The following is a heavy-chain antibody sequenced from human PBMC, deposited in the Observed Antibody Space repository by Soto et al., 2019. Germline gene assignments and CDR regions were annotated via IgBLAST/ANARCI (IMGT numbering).Heavy chain of an antibody. V-gene: IGHV3-7*03. Sequence: GGSLRLSCATSDFTFRNSWINWVRQAPGKGLEWVANIKPDGVATNYVDSVKGRFTISRDNVRNSASLQMNSLRVEDTAVYFCFGGNGGPHWGQGTMMTVYS. CDR1: DFTFRNSW. CDR2: IKPDGVAT. J-gene: IGHJ4*02. CDR3: FGGNGGPH. D-gene: IGHD3-16*01.